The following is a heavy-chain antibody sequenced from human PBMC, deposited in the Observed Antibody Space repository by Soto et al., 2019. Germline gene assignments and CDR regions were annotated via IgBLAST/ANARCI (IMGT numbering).Heavy chain of an antibody. CDR3: ARVVRFFGGHAVY. Sequence: GASVKVSCKTSGYTFTEFDINWVRQAPGQGLEWMGWMNTNTGNTGYAQKFQGRVTMTRDTSISTAYMELRRLRSEDTAVYYCARVVRFFGGHAVYWGQGTLVTVSS. D-gene: IGHD3-3*01. V-gene: IGHV1-8*01. CDR1: GYTFTEFD. J-gene: IGHJ4*02. CDR2: MNTNTGNT.